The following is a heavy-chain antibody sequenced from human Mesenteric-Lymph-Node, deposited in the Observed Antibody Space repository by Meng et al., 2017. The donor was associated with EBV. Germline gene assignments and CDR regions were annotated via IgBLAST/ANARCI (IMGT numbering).Heavy chain of an antibody. J-gene: IGHJ4*02. CDR1: GYIFTHYA. V-gene: IGHV7-4-1*02. D-gene: IGHD3-16*01. Sequence: QVQVEQSGSELKKPGASVKVSCKASGYIFTHYAINWVRQAPGQGLEWMGWINTNTEKPTYAQGFTGRLVFSLDTSVSTAYLQITSLKADDSAVYYCARDWSSVIMNKGNYWGQGTLVTVSS. CDR2: INTNTEKP. CDR3: ARDWSSVIMNKGNY.